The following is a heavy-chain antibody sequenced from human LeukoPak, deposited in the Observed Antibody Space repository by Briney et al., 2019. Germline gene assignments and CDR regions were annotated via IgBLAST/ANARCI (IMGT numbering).Heavy chain of an antibody. CDR2: INAGNGNT. Sequence: ASVKVSCKASGYTFTSYAMHWVRQAPGQRLEWMGWINAGNGNTKYSQKFQGRVTITRDTSAGTAYMELSSLRSEDTAVYYCARDSYDSSGPLTLNWYFDLWGRGTLVTVSS. D-gene: IGHD3-22*01. CDR3: ARDSYDSSGPLTLNWYFDL. V-gene: IGHV1-3*01. J-gene: IGHJ2*01. CDR1: GYTFTSYA.